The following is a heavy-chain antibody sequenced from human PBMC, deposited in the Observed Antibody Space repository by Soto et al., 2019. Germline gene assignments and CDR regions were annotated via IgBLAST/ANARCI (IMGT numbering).Heavy chain of an antibody. J-gene: IGHJ4*02. CDR2: IKQDGSEK. D-gene: IGHD3-3*01. CDR3: ATEVWVYYDFWSGYSDY. CDR1: GFTFSSYW. V-gene: IGHV3-7*01. Sequence: GGSLRLSCAASGFTFSSYWMSWVRQAPGKGLEWVANIKQDGSEKYYVDSVKGRFTISRDNAKNSLYLQMNSLRAEDTAVYYCATEVWVYYDFWSGYSDYWGQGTLVTVSS.